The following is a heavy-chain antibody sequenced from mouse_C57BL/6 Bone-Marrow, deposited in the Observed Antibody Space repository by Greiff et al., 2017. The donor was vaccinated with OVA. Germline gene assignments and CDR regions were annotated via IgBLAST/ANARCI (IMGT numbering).Heavy chain of an antibody. V-gene: IGHV14-4*01. CDR3: TRGVTKVFDY. Sequence: EVQLKQSGAELVRPGASVKLSCTASGFNIKDYYMHWVKQRPEQGLEWIGWIDPENGDTEYASKFQGKATITADTSSNTAYLQLSSLTSEDTADYYCTRGVTKVFDYWGQGTTLTVSS. D-gene: IGHD2-5*01. CDR1: GFNIKDYY. J-gene: IGHJ2*01. CDR2: IDPENGDT.